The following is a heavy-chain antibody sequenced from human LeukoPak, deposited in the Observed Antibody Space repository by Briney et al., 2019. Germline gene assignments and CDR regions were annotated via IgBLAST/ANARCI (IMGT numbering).Heavy chain of an antibody. V-gene: IGHV3-23*01. J-gene: IGHJ4*02. D-gene: IGHD2-15*01. CDR3: CRARRKLLGGTCYSRVDY. Sequence: GGSLRLSCAASGVTSSSDTMRSGGQAPGKGLEWVSAISGRGSSTYYAESVKGRFTISRDNSKNTLYVQMNNLGAQDTAECYRCRARRKLLGGTCYSRVDYWGQGTLVTVSS. CDR1: GVTSSSDT. CDR2: ISGRGSST.